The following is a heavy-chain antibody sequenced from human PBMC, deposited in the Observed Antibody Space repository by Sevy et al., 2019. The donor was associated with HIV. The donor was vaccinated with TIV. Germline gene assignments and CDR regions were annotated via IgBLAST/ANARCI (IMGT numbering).Heavy chain of an antibody. D-gene: IGHD3-3*01. V-gene: IGHV3-23*01. J-gene: IGHJ6*02. CDR1: GFTFSSYA. Sequence: GGSLRLSCAASGFTFSSYAMSWVRQAPGKGLEWVSAISGSGGSTYYAESVKGRFTISRDNSKNTLYLQMNSLRAEDTAVYYCAKGLTIFGVATYYYYGMDVWGQGTTVTVSS. CDR3: AKGLTIFGVATYYYYGMDV. CDR2: ISGSGGST.